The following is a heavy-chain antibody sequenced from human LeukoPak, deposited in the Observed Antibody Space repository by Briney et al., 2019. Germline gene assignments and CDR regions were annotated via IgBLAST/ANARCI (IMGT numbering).Heavy chain of an antibody. CDR2: TYYRSKWYN. CDR1: GDSVSGDNVA. D-gene: IGHD1-26*01. CDR3: ARQYAGALGY. J-gene: IGHJ4*02. Sequence: SQTLSLTCAISGDSVSGDNVAWNWIRQSPSRGLEWLGRTYYRSKWYNDYAVSVKSRITINPDTSKNQSSLHLNSVTPEDTGLYYCARQYAGALGYWGQGTLVTVSS. V-gene: IGHV6-1*01.